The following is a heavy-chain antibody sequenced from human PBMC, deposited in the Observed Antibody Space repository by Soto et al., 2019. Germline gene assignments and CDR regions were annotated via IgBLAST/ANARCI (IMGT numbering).Heavy chain of an antibody. CDR1: GGTFSSYA. CDR3: ARDLRAAAGTGNWFDP. CDR2: IIPIFGTA. D-gene: IGHD6-13*01. J-gene: IGHJ5*02. V-gene: IGHV1-69*12. Sequence: QVQLVQSGAEVKKPGSSVKVSCKASGGTFSSYAISWVRQAPGQGLEWMGGIIPIFGTANYAQTFQGRVTITADESTSTAYMELSSLRSEDTAVYYCARDLRAAAGTGNWFDPWGQGTLVTVSS.